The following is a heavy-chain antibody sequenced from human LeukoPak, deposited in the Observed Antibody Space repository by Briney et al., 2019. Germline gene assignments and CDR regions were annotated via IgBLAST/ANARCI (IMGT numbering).Heavy chain of an antibody. CDR2: ISSSGSYI. CDR1: RFTFSSYS. J-gene: IGHJ4*02. D-gene: IGHD6-19*01. Sequence: PGGSLRLSCAASRFTFSSYSMNWVRQAPGKGLEWVSSISSSGSYIYYADSVKGRFTISRDNAKNSLYLQMNSLRAEDTAVYYCASTGYSSGFGSFNWGQGTLVTVSS. CDR3: ASTGYSSGFGSFN. V-gene: IGHV3-21*01.